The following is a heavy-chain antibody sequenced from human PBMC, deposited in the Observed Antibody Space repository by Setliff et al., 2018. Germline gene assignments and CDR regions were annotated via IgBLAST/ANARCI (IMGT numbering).Heavy chain of an antibody. V-gene: IGHV4-59*08. CDR2: IYVSTGST. D-gene: IGHD3-3*02. CDR1: GGSISSHY. J-gene: IGHJ5*02. Sequence: SETLSLTCTVSGGSISSHYWSWIRQPPGKGLEWIGRIYVSTGSTNYSPSLKSRVSISVDRSKNQFSLNLTSVTAADTAVYYCARAGFELGQYNWFDPWGQGTLVTVSS. CDR3: ARAGFELGQYNWFDP.